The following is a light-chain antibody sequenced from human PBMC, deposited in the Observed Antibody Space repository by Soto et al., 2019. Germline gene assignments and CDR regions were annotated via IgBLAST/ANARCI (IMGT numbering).Light chain of an antibody. Sequence: EVVLTQSPGTLSLSPGERVTLSCRASQSVASSYLAWYQQKPGRAPRLLFYSASSSATGIPDRFSGSGSGTDFTLTISRLEPEDFAVYYCHHFGSLPETFGQGTNAE. J-gene: IGKJ1*01. CDR1: QSVASSY. CDR3: HHFGSLPET. CDR2: SAS. V-gene: IGKV3-20*01.